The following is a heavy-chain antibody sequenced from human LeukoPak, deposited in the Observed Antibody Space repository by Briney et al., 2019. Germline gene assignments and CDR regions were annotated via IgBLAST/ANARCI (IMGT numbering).Heavy chain of an antibody. Sequence: GPALRLSCARSGFTFSRYGMHWVGQPPGKGVEGVALFSFYFINTSYPDSVKARFTISTDNSNNTLYLQLNSLRVGDTAVYYCAKDMGDISMVSGDWGQGTLVTVSS. J-gene: IGHJ4*02. D-gene: IGHD3-16*01. CDR2: FSFYFINT. V-gene: IGHV3-30*18. CDR3: AKDMGDISMVSGD. CDR1: GFTFSRYG.